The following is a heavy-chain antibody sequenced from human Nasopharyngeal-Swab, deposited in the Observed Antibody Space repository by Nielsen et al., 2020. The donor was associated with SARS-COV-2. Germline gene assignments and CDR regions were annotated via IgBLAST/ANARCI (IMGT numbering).Heavy chain of an antibody. J-gene: IGHJ2*01. CDR1: GFTFSNVW. Sequence: GGSLRLSCAASGFTFSNVWMSWVRQAPGKGLEWIGRIKSKTDGGTTDYAAPVKGRFTISRDDSKNTVYLQMNSLKTEDIAVYYCARIRWAYWYFDLWGRGTLVTVFS. CDR2: IKSKTDGGTT. CDR3: ARIRWAYWYFDL. V-gene: IGHV3-15*01. D-gene: IGHD4-23*01.